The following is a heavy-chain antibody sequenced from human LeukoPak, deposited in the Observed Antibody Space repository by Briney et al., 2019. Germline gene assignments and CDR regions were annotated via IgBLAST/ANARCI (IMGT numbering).Heavy chain of an antibody. J-gene: IGHJ6*03. V-gene: IGHV3-30*01. CDR2: ISYDGSNK. CDR3: ARGPPGYSYGSSDYYYYMDV. Sequence: GRSLRLSCAASGFTFSSHAMHWVRQAPGKGLEWVAVISYDGSNKYYADSVKGRFTISRDNSKNTLYLQMNSLRAEDTAVYYCARGPPGYSYGSSDYYYYMDVWGKGTTVTVSS. D-gene: IGHD5-18*01. CDR1: GFTFSSHA.